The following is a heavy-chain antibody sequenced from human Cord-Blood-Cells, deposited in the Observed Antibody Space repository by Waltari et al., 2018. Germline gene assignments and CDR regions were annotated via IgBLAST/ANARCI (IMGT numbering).Heavy chain of an antibody. D-gene: IGHD6-6*01. J-gene: IGHJ4*02. V-gene: IGHV1-2*06. CDR1: GYTFTGYY. CDR2: INPNSGVT. CDR3: AREGKGYSSSVEDY. Sequence: QVQLVQSGAEVKKPGASVKVSCKASGYTFTGYYMPWVRQAPGQGLEWMGRINPNSGVTNYAQKFQGRVTMTRDTSISTAYMELSRLRSDDTAVYYCAREGKGYSSSVEDYWGQGTLVTVSS.